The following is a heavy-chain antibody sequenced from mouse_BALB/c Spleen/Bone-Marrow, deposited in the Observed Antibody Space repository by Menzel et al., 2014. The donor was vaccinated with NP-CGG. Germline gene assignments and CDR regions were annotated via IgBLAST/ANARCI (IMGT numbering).Heavy chain of an antibody. Sequence: VQLQQSGAELVKPGASVKLSCKASGYTFTSYYMCWVKQRPGQGLEWIGEINPSNGGTNFNEKFKSEATLTVDKSSSTAYMSLSSLTSEDSAVYYCTRSRRAMDLWGQGTSVTVSS. CDR3: TRSRRAMDL. CDR2: INPSNGGT. D-gene: IGHD2-12*01. CDR1: GYTFTSYY. V-gene: IGHV1S81*02. J-gene: IGHJ4*01.